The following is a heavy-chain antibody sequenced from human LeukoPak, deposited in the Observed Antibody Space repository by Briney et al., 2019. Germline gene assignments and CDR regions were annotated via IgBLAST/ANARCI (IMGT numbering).Heavy chain of an antibody. Sequence: SQTLLLTCAISGDSVSGNSVGWHWIRQSPSRGLEWLGRTYYRSKWYNDYAVSVKSRITIIPDTSKNQFPLQLNSVTPEDTAVYYCARSYHYAMDVWGQGTTVTVSS. CDR1: GDSVSGNSVG. J-gene: IGHJ6*02. D-gene: IGHD3-16*02. CDR3: ARSYHYAMDV. CDR2: TYYRSKWYN. V-gene: IGHV6-1*01.